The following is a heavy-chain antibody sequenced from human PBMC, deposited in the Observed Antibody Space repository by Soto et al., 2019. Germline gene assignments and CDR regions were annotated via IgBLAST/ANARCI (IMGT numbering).Heavy chain of an antibody. D-gene: IGHD4-4*01. CDR2: INPSGGST. Sequence: ASVKVSCKASGYTFTSYYMHWVRQAPGQGLEWMGIINPSGGSTSYAQKFQGRVTMTRDTSTSAVYMELSSLRSEDTAVYYCARAPLSAVTIGWFDPWGQGTLVTVS. J-gene: IGHJ5*02. CDR3: ARAPLSAVTIGWFDP. CDR1: GYTFTSYY. V-gene: IGHV1-46*01.